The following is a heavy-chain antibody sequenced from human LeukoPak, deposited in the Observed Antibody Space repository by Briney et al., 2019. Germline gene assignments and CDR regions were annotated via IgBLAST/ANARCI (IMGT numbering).Heavy chain of an antibody. CDR3: AREKSPDYCSGGSCYFDY. CDR2: IYYSGSN. J-gene: IGHJ4*02. Sequence: SETLSLTCTVSGGSISNYYWSWVRQPPGKGLEWIGYIYYSGSNNYNPSLKSRVTISVDTSKNQFSLKLSSVTAADTAVYYCAREKSPDYCSGGSCYFDYWGQGTLVTVSS. D-gene: IGHD2-15*01. V-gene: IGHV4-59*01. CDR1: GGSISNYY.